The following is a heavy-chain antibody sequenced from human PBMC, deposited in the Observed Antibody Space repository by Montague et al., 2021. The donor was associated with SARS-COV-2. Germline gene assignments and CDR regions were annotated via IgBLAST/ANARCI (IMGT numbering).Heavy chain of an antibody. CDR3: ARAAVQEYGDDEYYFDS. D-gene: IGHD4-17*01. V-gene: IGHV3-7*01. J-gene: IGHJ4*02. CDR1: GFTFSNYW. CDR2: IKQRGIYK. Sequence: SLRLSCAASGFTFSNYWMSWVRQAPGKGLEWVANIKQRGIYKYYVDSVKGRFTISRDNAKNSLYLQMNSLRAEDTAVYYCARAAVQEYGDDEYYFDSWGQGTLVTVSS.